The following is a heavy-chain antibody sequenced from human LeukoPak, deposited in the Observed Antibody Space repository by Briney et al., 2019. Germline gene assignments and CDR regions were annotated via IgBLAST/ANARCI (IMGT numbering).Heavy chain of an antibody. Sequence: ASVKVSCKASGGTFGSYAISWVRQAPGQGLEWMGGITPIFNTGNDAQNFQGRVTITADGSTSTAYVELSSLRSEDTAVYYCARGVRGYYDSSGYYFDSWGQGTLVTVSS. D-gene: IGHD3-22*01. V-gene: IGHV1-69*13. CDR2: ITPIFNTG. CDR3: ARGVRGYYDSSGYYFDS. CDR1: GGTFGSYA. J-gene: IGHJ4*02.